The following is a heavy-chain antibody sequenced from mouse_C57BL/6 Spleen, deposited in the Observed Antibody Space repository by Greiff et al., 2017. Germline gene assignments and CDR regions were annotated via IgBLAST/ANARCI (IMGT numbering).Heavy chain of an antibody. CDR2: IYPGSGST. CDR3: AREGYWDDY. Sequence: VQLQQPGAELVKPGASVKMSCKASGYTFTSYWITWVKQRPGQGLEWIGDIYPGSGSTNYNEKFKSKATLTVDPSYSTAYMQLSSLTSEDSAVYYCAREGYWDDYWGQGTTLTVSS. CDR1: GYTFTSYW. D-gene: IGHD4-1*01. J-gene: IGHJ2*01. V-gene: IGHV1-55*01.